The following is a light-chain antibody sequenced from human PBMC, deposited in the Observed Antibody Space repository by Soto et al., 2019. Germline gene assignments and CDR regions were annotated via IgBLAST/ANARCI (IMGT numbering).Light chain of an antibody. CDR1: QTVSSS. V-gene: IGKV3D-15*01. CDR3: QQYNDWPPNT. CDR2: GAS. Sequence: ETVMRQSPATLSVSPGERVTLSCRASQTVSSSLAWYQQKPGQAPRLLISGASTMPTAIPARFSGSASGTKFSLTNSSLQSEDFAVYYCQQYNDWPPNTFGQGTKLEIK. J-gene: IGKJ2*01.